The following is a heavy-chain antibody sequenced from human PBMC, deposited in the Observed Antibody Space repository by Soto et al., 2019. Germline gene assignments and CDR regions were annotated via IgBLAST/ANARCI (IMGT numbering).Heavy chain of an antibody. V-gene: IGHV3-48*01. J-gene: IGHJ2*01. Sequence: EVQLVESGGGLVQPGGSLRLSCAASGFTFSSYSMNWVRQAPGKGLEWVSYISSSSTTIYYADSVKGRFTISRDNAKNSLYLQMNSLRAEDTAVYFCARVAIYSFGLWGRGTLVTVAS. CDR1: GFTFSSYS. CDR3: ARVAIYSFGL. D-gene: IGHD2-21*01. CDR2: ISSSSTTI.